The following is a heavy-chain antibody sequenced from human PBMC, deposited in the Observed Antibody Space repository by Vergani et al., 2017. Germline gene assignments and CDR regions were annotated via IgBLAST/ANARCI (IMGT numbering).Heavy chain of an antibody. J-gene: IGHJ4*02. CDR3: AKEGEQSFDY. V-gene: IGHV3-9*01. Sequence: EVQLVESGGGLVQPGRSLRLSCAASGFTFDDYAMHWVRQAPGKGLEWVSGISWNSGSIGYADSVKGRVTITRDNAKNSLYLQMNSLRAEDTALYYCAKEGEQSFDYWGQGTLVTVSS. CDR2: ISWNSGSI. D-gene: IGHD3-16*01. CDR1: GFTFDDYA.